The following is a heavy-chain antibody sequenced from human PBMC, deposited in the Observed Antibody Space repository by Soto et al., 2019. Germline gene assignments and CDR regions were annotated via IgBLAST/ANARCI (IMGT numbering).Heavy chain of an antibody. CDR2: IYYSGST. CDR1: GGSISSYY. CDR3: ARDQCFDY. Sequence: SETLSLTCTVSGGSISSYYWSWIRQPPGKGLEWIGYIYYSGSTNYNPSLKSRVTISVDTSKNQFSLKLSSVTAADTAVYYCARDQCFDYWGQGTLVTVSS. V-gene: IGHV4-59*01. D-gene: IGHD6-19*01. J-gene: IGHJ4*02.